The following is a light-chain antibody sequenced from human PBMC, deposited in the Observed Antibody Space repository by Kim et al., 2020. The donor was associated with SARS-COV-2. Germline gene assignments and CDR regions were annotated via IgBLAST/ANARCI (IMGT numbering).Light chain of an antibody. CDR3: NSRDSSGNHPV. CDR2: GKN. Sequence: SSELTQDPAVSVALGQTVRITCQGDSLRSYYAGWYQQKPGQAPVLVIYGKNNRPSGIPDRFSGSSSGNTASLTITGAQAEDEADYYCNSRDSSGNHPVFG. V-gene: IGLV3-19*01. J-gene: IGLJ1*01. CDR1: SLRSYY.